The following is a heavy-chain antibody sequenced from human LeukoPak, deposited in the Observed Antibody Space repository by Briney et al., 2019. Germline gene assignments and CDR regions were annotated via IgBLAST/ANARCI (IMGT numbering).Heavy chain of an antibody. V-gene: IGHV3-74*01. CDR1: GFTFSSYW. CDR2: INTDGSST. CDR3: GRGPPFDQAIDY. D-gene: IGHD2/OR15-2a*01. J-gene: IGHJ4*02. Sequence: PGGSLRLSCAASGFTFSSYWMHWVRQAPGKGLVWVSRINTDGSSTTYADSVKGRFTISRDNAKNTLYLQMDSLRAEDTAVYYCGRGPPFDQAIDYWGQGTLVTVSS.